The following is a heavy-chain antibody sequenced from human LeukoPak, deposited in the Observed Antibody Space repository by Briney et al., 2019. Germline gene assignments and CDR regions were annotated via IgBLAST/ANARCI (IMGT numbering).Heavy chain of an antibody. J-gene: IGHJ4*02. CDR3: TRLYFEWVDENGDY. D-gene: IGHD3-9*01. Sequence: GGSLRLSCVASGFTFGNHRMSWVRQAPGKGLEWVADIKQDGGETYYADFVRGRFTISRDNGKNSLYLQMNSLKTEDTAVYYCTRLYFEWVDENGDYWGQGILVTVSS. CDR1: GFTFGNHR. CDR2: IKQDGGET. V-gene: IGHV3-7*03.